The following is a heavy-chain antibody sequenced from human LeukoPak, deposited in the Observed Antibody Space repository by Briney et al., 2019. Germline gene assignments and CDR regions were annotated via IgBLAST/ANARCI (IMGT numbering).Heavy chain of an antibody. J-gene: IGHJ6*02. CDR2: INHSGST. V-gene: IGHV4-34*01. Sequence: SETLSLTCADYGGSFSGYYWRWIRQPPGKGLEWIGEINHSGSTNYNPSLKSRVTISVDTSKNQFSLKLSSVTAADTAVYYCARDPYVWVPAAILHYYYGMDVWGQGTTVTVSS. D-gene: IGHD2-2*02. CDR1: GGSFSGYY. CDR3: ARDPYVWVPAAILHYYYGMDV.